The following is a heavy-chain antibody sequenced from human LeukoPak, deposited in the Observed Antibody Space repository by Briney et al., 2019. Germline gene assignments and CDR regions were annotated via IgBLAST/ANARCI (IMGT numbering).Heavy chain of an antibody. CDR3: ARGKETYYYGSGSYYPTTTPDH. CDR2: ISSSSSYI. V-gene: IGHV3-21*01. D-gene: IGHD3-10*01. Sequence: PGGSLRLSCAASGFTVSSHYMNWVRQAPGKGLEWVSSISSSSSYIYYADSVKGRFTISRDNAKNSLYLQMNSLRAEDTAVYYCARGKETYYYGSGSYYPTTTPDHWGQGTLVTVSS. J-gene: IGHJ4*02. CDR1: GFTVSSHY.